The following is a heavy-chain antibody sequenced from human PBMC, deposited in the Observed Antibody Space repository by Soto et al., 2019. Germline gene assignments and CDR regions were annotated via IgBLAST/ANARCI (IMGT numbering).Heavy chain of an antibody. CDR2: IYYSGST. V-gene: IGHV4-39*01. D-gene: IGHD6-13*01. Sequence: QLQLQESGPGLVKPSETLSLTCTVSGGSISSSSYYWGWIRQPPGKGLEWIGCIYYSGSTYYNPSLKSRVTISVDTSKNQFSLKLSSVTAEDTAVYYCARRGSSSWYGYWGQGTLVTVSS. J-gene: IGHJ4*02. CDR1: GGSISSSSYY. CDR3: ARRGSSSWYGY.